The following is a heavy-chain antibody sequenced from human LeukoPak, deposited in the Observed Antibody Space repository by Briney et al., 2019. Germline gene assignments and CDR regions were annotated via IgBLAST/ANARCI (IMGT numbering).Heavy chain of an antibody. V-gene: IGHV4-38-2*01. J-gene: IGHJ6*03. Sequence: SETLSLTCAVSGYSISSGYYWGWIRQPPGKGLEWLGRIYHSGSTHYNPSLKSRDTISVDTSKNQFSLKQSSVTAADTAVYYCARLRVGYSYGAGLSYYYYYMDVWGKGTTVTVSS. CDR3: ARLRVGYSYGAGLSYYYYYMDV. D-gene: IGHD5-18*01. CDR1: GYSISSGYY. CDR2: IYHSGST.